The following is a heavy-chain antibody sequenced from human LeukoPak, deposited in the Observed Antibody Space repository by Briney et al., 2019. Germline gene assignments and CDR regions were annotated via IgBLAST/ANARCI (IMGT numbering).Heavy chain of an antibody. V-gene: IGHV3-73*01. D-gene: IGHD4-11*01. CDR3: TRFLTVTTVGGLSRYYYYYGVDV. CDR2: IRSKANSYAT. CDR1: GFTFSSYA. J-gene: IGHJ6*02. Sequence: PGGSLRLSCAASGFTFSSYAMNWVRQASGKGLEWVGRIRSKANSYATAYAASVKGRFTISRDDSKNTAYLQMNSLKTEDTAVYYCTRFLTVTTVGGLSRYYYYYGVDVWGQGTTVTVSS.